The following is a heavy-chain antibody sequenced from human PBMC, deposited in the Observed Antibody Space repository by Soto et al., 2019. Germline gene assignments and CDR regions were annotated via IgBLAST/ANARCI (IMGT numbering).Heavy chain of an antibody. Sequence: EVQLLESGGGLVQPGGSLRLSCAASGFIFSTYAMSWVRQAPGKGLEWVSSTGGGGGATYYADSVKGRFTISRDNSKNTLYLQMNSLRAEDTAVYYCAKEPPAHCSGGSCYSGWFDPWGQGTLVTVSS. D-gene: IGHD2-15*01. CDR3: AKEPPAHCSGGSCYSGWFDP. V-gene: IGHV3-23*01. CDR2: TGGGGGAT. J-gene: IGHJ5*02. CDR1: GFIFSTYA.